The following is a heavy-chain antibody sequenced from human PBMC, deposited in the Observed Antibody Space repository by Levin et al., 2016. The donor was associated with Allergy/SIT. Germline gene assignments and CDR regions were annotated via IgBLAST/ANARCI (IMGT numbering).Heavy chain of an antibody. CDR3: AREGKVAYCGGDCRSGLNY. V-gene: IGHV1-69*04. CDR2: IIPILGIA. J-gene: IGHJ4*02. D-gene: IGHD2-21*02. Sequence: WVRQAPGQGLEWMGRIIPILGIANYAQKFQGRVTITADKSTSTAYMELSSLRSEDTAVYYCAREGKVAYCGGDCRSGLNYWGQGTLVTVSS.